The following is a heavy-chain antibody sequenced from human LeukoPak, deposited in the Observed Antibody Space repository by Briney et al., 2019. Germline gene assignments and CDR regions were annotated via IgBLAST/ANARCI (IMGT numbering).Heavy chain of an antibody. V-gene: IGHV1-8*03. CDR2: MNPNSGNT. J-gene: IGHJ6*03. CDR3: ARAAATVNWGSMDYYYYMYV. CDR1: GYTFTSYD. D-gene: IGHD7-27*01. Sequence: ASVKVSCKASGYTFTSYDINWVRQATGQGLEWMGWMNPNSGNTGYAQKFQGRVTITRNTSISTAYMELSSLRSEDTAVYYCARAAATVNWGSMDYYYYMYVWGKGTTVTVSS.